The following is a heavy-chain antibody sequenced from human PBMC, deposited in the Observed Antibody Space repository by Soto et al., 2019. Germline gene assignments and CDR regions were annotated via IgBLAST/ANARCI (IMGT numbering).Heavy chain of an antibody. V-gene: IGHV3-23*01. D-gene: IGHD1-26*01. Sequence: EVQLLESGGGLVQPGGSLRLSCAASGFPFSTSAMNWVRQAPGKGLEWVSIISASSDAAYYAESVKGRFASSRYKSKNTLYLQMNSLRAADTAVYYCAKYSGSYPVYNGLSLWGQGTTVTVS. J-gene: IGHJ6*02. CDR3: AKYSGSYPVYNGLSL. CDR1: GFPFSTSA. CDR2: ISASSDAA.